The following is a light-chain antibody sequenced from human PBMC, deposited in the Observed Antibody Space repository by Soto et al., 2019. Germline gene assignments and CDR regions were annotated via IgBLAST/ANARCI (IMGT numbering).Light chain of an antibody. CDR2: EVS. Sequence: QSVLTQPPSASGSPGQSVTISCTGTSSDIGGYNYVSWYQQHPGKGPKLMIYEVSKRPSGVPDRFSGSKSGNTASLTVSGLQAEDEADYYCSSYAGSSNYYVFGTGTKLTVL. CDR1: SSDIGGYNY. CDR3: SSYAGSSNYYV. J-gene: IGLJ1*01. V-gene: IGLV2-8*01.